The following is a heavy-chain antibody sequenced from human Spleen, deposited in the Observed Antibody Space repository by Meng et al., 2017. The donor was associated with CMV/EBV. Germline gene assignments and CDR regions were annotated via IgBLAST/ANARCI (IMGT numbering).Heavy chain of an antibody. CDR2: LSTSSDST. CDR3: ARARFTVYCMTGPSYVSDY. V-gene: IGHV3-23*01. J-gene: IGHJ4*02. CDR1: SCS. Sequence: SCSNSSIHQAPDEEVGLVSTLSTSSDSTYYTDSVKSRFTISRDNSKNTLSLQMTSLRAADTAVYFCARARFTVYCMTGPSYVSDYWGQGTLVTVSS. D-gene: IGHD1-20*01.